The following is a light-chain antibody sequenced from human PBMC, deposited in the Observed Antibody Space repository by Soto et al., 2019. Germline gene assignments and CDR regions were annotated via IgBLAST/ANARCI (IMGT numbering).Light chain of an antibody. V-gene: IGKV1-33*01. Sequence: DIQMKQSPSSLSASVGDTVTITCQASQDITNYLNWYQQKPGKAPQLLISDASTLETGVPTRFSGSGSGTDFAFTIISLQPEDIATYFCEHYDSLPITFGQGTRLEIK. J-gene: IGKJ5*01. CDR1: QDITNY. CDR3: EHYDSLPIT. CDR2: DAS.